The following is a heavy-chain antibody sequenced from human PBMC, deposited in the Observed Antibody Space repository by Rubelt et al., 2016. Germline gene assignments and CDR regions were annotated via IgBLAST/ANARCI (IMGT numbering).Heavy chain of an antibody. CDR3: ARFREDGYNNYHDAVDI. J-gene: IGHJ3*02. Sequence: MHWVRQAPGQGLEWMGRINPNSGGTNYAQKFQGRVTMTRDTSISTAYMELSRLRSDDTAVYYCARFREDGYNNYHDAVDIWGQGTMVTVSS. V-gene: IGHV1-2*06. D-gene: IGHD5-24*01. CDR2: INPNSGGT.